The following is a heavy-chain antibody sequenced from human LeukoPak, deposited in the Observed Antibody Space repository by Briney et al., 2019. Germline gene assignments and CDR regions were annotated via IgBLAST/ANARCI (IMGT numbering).Heavy chain of an antibody. V-gene: IGHV4-30-4*08. CDR3: ARVVPAAKDAFDI. D-gene: IGHD2-2*01. CDR2: MYYSGST. CDR1: GRSISSGDYY. J-gene: IGHJ3*02. Sequence: TLSLTCTVSGRSISSGDYYWSWIRQPPGKGLVWFGYMYYSGSTYYIPSLKGRLTISVDTSKNHFSLKLSSVTAADTAVYYCARVVPAAKDAFDIWGQGTMVTVSS.